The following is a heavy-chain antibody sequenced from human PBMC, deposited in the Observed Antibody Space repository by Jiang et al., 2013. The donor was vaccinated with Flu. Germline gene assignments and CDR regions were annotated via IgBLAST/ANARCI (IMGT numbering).Heavy chain of an antibody. V-gene: IGHV3-73*01. CDR1: GFTFSGSA. CDR3: TSRGLTIGFN. D-gene: IGHD4/OR15-4a*01. J-gene: IGHJ4*02. Sequence: VQLLESGGGLVQPGGSLKLSCAASGFTFSGSAMHWVRQASGKGLEWVGRIRSKANSYATAYAASVKGRFTISRDDSKNTAYLQMNSLKTEDTAVYYCTSRGLTIGFNWGQGTLVTVSS. CDR2: IRSKANSYAT.